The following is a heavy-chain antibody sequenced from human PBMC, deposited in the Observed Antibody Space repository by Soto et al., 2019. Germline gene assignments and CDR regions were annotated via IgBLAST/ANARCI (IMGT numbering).Heavy chain of an antibody. CDR1: GFTFTMYS. Sequence: ESLQHSCAASGFTFTMYSMNWVRQAPGKGLEWVSSISSTTNYIYYGDSMKGRFTISRDNAKNSLYLEMNSLRAEDTAVYYCARESEDLTSNFDYWGQGTLVTVSS. J-gene: IGHJ4*02. CDR2: ISSTTNYI. V-gene: IGHV3-21*06. CDR3: ARESEDLTSNFDY.